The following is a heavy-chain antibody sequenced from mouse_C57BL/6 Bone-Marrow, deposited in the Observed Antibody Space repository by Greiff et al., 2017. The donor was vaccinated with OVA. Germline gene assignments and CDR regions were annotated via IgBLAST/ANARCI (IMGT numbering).Heavy chain of an antibody. Sequence: EVKVEESGGGLVQPGGSLKLSCAASGFTFSDYGMAWVRQAPRKGPEWVAFISNLAYSIYYADTVTGRFTLSRENAKNTLYLEMSSLRSEDTAMYYCARPIFANAMDDWGTGTSVTVSS. CDR2: ISNLAYSI. V-gene: IGHV5-15*04. CDR1: GFTFSDYG. CDR3: ARPIFANAMDD. D-gene: IGHD6-1*01. J-gene: IGHJ4*01.